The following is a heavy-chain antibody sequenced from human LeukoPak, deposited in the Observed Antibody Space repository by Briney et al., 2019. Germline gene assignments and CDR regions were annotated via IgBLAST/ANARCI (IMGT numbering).Heavy chain of an antibody. CDR3: AKGRGWEASYYYYYMDV. Sequence: GGSLRLSCTASGFTVSGNYMNWVRQAPGKGLEWVSVIYTDGNIYYADSVRGRFTISKDNSKNTLYLQMNSLRAEDAAVYYCAKGRGWEASYYYYYMDVWGKGTTVTISS. CDR1: GFTVSGNY. J-gene: IGHJ6*03. CDR2: IYTDGNI. V-gene: IGHV3-66*02. D-gene: IGHD1-26*01.